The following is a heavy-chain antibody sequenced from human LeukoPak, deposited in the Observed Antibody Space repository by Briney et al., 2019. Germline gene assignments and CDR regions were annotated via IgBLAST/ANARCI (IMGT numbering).Heavy chain of an antibody. CDR1: GYTFTSYY. CDR2: INPSGGST. V-gene: IGHV1-46*01. Sequence: ASVKVSCKASGYTFTSYYMHWVRQAPGQGLEWMGIINPSGGSTSYTQKFQGRVTVTRDTSTSTVHMELSGLRSEDTAVYYCARDQEAFDYWGQGTLVTVSS. CDR3: ARDQEAFDY. J-gene: IGHJ4*02.